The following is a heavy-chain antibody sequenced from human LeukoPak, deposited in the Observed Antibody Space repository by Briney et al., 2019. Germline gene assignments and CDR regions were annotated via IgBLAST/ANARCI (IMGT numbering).Heavy chain of an antibody. V-gene: IGHV3-7*01. J-gene: IGHJ4*02. CDR1: GFTFSSYN. D-gene: IGHD5-18*01. Sequence: GGSLRLSCAASGFTFSSYNMNWVRQAPGKGLEWVANIKKDGSEEYYVDAVKGRFTISRDNTKTSLYLQMNSLRAEDTAVYYCARDLSGIAGYTYGRGIDYWGQGTLVTVSS. CDR3: ARDLSGIAGYTYGRGIDY. CDR2: IKKDGSEE.